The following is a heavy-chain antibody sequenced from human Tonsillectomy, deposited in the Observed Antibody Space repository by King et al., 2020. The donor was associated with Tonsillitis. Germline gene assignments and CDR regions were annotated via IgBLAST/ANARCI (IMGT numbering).Heavy chain of an antibody. CDR1: GFTFSTYA. V-gene: IGHV3-23*04. Sequence: VQLVESGGGLVQPGGSLRLSCAASGFTFSTYAMSWVRQAPGKGLEWVSTITGSGGDTYYAYSVKCRFSIAGYNSRNTLYLPMNSLGAEDTPVYYCAQNLPDGSGWYRDYFDYWGQGTLVTVSS. D-gene: IGHD6-19*01. J-gene: IGHJ4*02. CDR2: ITGSGGDT. CDR3: AQNLPDGSGWYRDYFDY.